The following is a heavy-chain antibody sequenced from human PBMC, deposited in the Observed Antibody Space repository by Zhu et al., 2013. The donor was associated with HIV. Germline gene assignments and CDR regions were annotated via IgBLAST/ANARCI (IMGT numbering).Heavy chain of an antibody. D-gene: IGHD4-17*01. Sequence: QVQLVQSGAEVKKPGSSVKVSCKASGGTFSSYAISWVRQAPGQGLEWMGGIIPIFGTANYAQKFQGRVTITADESTSTAYMELSSLRSEDTAVYYCARSFTVTQGNYYYYYGMDVWGQGTTVTVSS. J-gene: IGHJ6*02. CDR1: GGTFSSYA. CDR2: IIPIFGTA. CDR3: ARSFTVTQGNYYYYYGMDV. V-gene: IGHV1-69*01.